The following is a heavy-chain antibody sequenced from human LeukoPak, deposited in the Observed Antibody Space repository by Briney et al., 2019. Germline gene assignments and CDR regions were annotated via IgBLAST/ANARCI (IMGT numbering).Heavy chain of an antibody. J-gene: IGHJ4*02. CDR3: AKARTLLWFGELWDY. D-gene: IGHD3-10*01. CDR1: GFTFSSYA. CDR2: ISGSGGST. Sequence: GGSLRLSCAVSGFTFSSYAMSWVRQAPGKGLEWVSAISGSGGSTYYADSVKGRFTISRDNSKNTLYLQMNSLRAEDTAVYYCAKARTLLWFGELWDYWGQGTLVTVSS. V-gene: IGHV3-23*01.